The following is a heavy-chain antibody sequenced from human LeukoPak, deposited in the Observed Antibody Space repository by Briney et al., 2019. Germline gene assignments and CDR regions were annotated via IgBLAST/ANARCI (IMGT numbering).Heavy chain of an antibody. CDR2: ISGSGGST. D-gene: IGHD1-26*01. CDR3: ARDDLRLVGATPPGISDY. V-gene: IGHV3-23*01. J-gene: IGHJ4*02. CDR1: GFIFSTYA. Sequence: GGSLRLSCAPSGFIFSTYALSWVRQAPGKGLEWASSISGSGGSTYHADSVKGRFTISRDSSKNTLYLQMNSLRAEDTAVYYCARDDLRLVGATPPGISDYWGQGTLVTVSS.